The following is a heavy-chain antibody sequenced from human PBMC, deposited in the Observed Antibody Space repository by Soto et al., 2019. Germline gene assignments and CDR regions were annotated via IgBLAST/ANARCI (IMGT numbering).Heavy chain of an antibody. Sequence: EVQLLESGGGLVQPGGSLRLSCAASGFTFSSDAMSWVRQAPGKGLEWVSAISGSGGSTYYADSVKGRFTISRDKSKNTLCLQMNSLRDEDTAVYYCAKYSFRWLQTTYDFDYWGQGTMVTVSS. CDR2: ISGSGGST. J-gene: IGHJ4*02. V-gene: IGHV3-23*01. CDR1: GFTFSSDA. D-gene: IGHD5-12*01. CDR3: AKYSFRWLQTTYDFDY.